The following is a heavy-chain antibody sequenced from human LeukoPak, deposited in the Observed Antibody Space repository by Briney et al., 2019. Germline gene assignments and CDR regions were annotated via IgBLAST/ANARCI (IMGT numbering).Heavy chain of an antibody. Sequence: PGGSLRLSCAASGFTFSTYGMHWVRQAPGKGLEWVALISYDGSKKYYADSVKGRFTISRDNSESTLYLQMNSLRPEDTAVYHCAKDLSIYCDNRGFDPWGQGTLVTVSS. J-gene: IGHJ5*02. D-gene: IGHD3-22*01. CDR2: ISYDGSKK. CDR1: GFTFSTYG. V-gene: IGHV3-30*18. CDR3: AKDLSIYCDNRGFDP.